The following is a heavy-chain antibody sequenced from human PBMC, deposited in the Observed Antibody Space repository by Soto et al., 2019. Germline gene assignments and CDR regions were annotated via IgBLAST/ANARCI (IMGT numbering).Heavy chain of an antibody. V-gene: IGHV4-34*01. J-gene: IGHJ5*02. CDR3: AGGPPPWFDP. Sequence: QVQLQQWGAGLLKPSETLSLTCAVYGGSFSGYYWSWIRQPPGKGLEWIGEINHSGSTNYNPALQSRVPISVDTSKTQFALKLSSVTAADTAGYYCAGGPPPWFDPWGQGTLVTVS. CDR2: INHSGST. CDR1: GGSFSGYY.